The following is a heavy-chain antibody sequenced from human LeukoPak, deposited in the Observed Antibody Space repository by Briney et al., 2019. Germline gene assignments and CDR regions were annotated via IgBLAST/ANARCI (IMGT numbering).Heavy chain of an antibody. J-gene: IGHJ4*02. CDR3: ARDRHDDYAHEY. Sequence: TGGSLRLSCAASGFTFSSYSMNWVRQAPGKGLEWVSYISSSSTTIYYADSVKGRFTISRDNAKNSLNLQMNSLRDEDTAVYYCARDRHDDYAHEYWGQGTLVTVSS. CDR2: ISSSSTTI. V-gene: IGHV3-48*02. CDR1: GFTFSSYS. D-gene: IGHD4-17*01.